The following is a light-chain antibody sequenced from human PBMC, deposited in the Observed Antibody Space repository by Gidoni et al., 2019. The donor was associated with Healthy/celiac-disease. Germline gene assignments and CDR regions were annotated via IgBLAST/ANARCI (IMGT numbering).Light chain of an antibody. Sequence: DIQMTQSPSSLSASVGDRVTITCQASQDISNYLNWYQQKPGKAPKLLIYDASNLETGVPSRFSGSGSGTDFTFTISSLQPEDIATYYCQQYDNLPPGATFXPXTKVDIK. V-gene: IGKV1-33*01. J-gene: IGKJ3*01. CDR3: QQYDNLPPGAT. CDR2: DAS. CDR1: QDISNY.